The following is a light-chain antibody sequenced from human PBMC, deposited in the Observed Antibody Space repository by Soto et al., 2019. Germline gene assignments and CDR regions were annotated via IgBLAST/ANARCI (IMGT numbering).Light chain of an antibody. CDR1: ESVSTSY. Sequence: EIVLTQSPGTLSLSPEEGATLSCRANESVSTSYLAWYQQKPGQAPRLLIYGASGRATGIPDRFSVSASGTDFTLTISRLEPEDFAVYYCQHYGTSALFGPGTKVDIK. CDR3: QHYGTSAL. V-gene: IGKV3-20*01. J-gene: IGKJ3*01. CDR2: GAS.